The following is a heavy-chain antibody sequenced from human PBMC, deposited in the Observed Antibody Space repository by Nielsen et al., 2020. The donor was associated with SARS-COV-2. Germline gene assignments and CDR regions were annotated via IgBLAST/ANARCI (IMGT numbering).Heavy chain of an antibody. CDR2: ISACNGNT. J-gene: IGHJ4*02. Sequence: ASVKVSCKASGYTFTSYGISWVRQAPGQGLEWMGWISACNGNTNYAQKLQGRVTMTTDTSTSTAYMELRSLRSDDTAVYYCARGTYYYDSSPSDYWGQGTLVTVSS. D-gene: IGHD3-22*01. CDR3: ARGTYYYDSSPSDY. CDR1: GYTFTSYG. V-gene: IGHV1-18*04.